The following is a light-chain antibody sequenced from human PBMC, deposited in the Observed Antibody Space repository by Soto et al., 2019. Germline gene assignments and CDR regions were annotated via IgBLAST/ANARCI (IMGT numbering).Light chain of an antibody. CDR2: DVS. Sequence: QSALTQPRSVSGSPGQSVTISCTGTSSDVGGYNYVSWYQQHPGKAPKGMIYDVSERPSGVPDRFSGSKSGNTASLTISGLQAEDEADYYCCSNAGSYEVFGGGTQLT. J-gene: IGLJ2*01. CDR1: SSDVGGYNY. V-gene: IGLV2-11*01. CDR3: CSNAGSYEV.